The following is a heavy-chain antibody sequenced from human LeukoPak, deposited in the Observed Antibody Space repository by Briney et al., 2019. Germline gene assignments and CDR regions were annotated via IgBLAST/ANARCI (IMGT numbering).Heavy chain of an antibody. J-gene: IGHJ4*02. D-gene: IGHD3-22*01. CDR2: IRYDGSNK. CDR1: GFTFSSYG. Sequence: GGSLRLSCAASGFTFSSYGMHWVRQAPGKGLEWVAFIRYDGSNKYYADSVKGRFTISRDNSKNTLYLQMNSLRAEDTAVYYCAKGVHYDSSGYYVGGKDFDYWGQGTLVTVSS. V-gene: IGHV3-30*02. CDR3: AKGVHYDSSGYYVGGKDFDY.